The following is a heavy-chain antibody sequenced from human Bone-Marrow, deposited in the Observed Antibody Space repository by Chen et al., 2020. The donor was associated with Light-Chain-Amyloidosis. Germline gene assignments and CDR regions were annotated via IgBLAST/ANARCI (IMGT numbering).Heavy chain of an antibody. D-gene: IGHD6-19*01. J-gene: IGHJ4*02. CDR2: VIASGGST. V-gene: IGHV3-23*01. CDR3: ARSSGWWAYNF. Sequence: EVQLLESGGGLVQPGGSLRLSCAASGFTFSSYSSAWVRQAPGKGLEWLSDVIASGGSTFYADSVKGRFTISRDNSKNTLYLQMNSLRADDTALYYCARSSGWWAYNFWGQGTLVTVSS. CDR1: GFTFSSYS.